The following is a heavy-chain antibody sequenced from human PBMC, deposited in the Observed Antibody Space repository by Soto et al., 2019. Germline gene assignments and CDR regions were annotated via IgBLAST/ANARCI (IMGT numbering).Heavy chain of an antibody. CDR1: GGSISSYY. CDR3: ARTGYGSGSYVGEKAFDY. CDR2: IYYSGST. Sequence: QVQLQESGPGLVKPSETLSLTCTVSGGSISSYYWSWIRQPPGKGLEWIGYIYYSGSTNYNPSLKSRVTISVDTSKNQFSLKLSAVTAADTAVYYCARTGYGSGSYVGEKAFDYWGQGTPVTDSS. J-gene: IGHJ4*02. V-gene: IGHV4-59*01. D-gene: IGHD3-10*01.